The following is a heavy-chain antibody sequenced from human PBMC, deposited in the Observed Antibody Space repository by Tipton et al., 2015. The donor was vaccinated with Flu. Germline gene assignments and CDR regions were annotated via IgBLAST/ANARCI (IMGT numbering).Heavy chain of an antibody. CDR1: GYTFTSYY. Sequence: QVQLVQSGAEVKKPGASVKVSCKASGYTFTSYYMHWVRQAPGQGLEWMGIINPSGGSTSYAQKFQGRVTMTRDTSTSTVYMELSSLRSEDTAVYYCARPSGVVAATRLDAFDIWGQGTMVTVSS. CDR3: ARPSGVVAATRLDAFDI. D-gene: IGHD2-15*01. V-gene: IGHV1-46*01. CDR2: INPSGGST. J-gene: IGHJ3*02.